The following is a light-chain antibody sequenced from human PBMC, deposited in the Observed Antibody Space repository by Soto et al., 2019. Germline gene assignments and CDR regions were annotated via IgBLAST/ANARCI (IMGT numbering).Light chain of an antibody. Sequence: EIVLTQSPAALSFSPGERATLSRRASQSVGNSLAWYQQKPGQAPRLLIYDASSKPTDIPARFTGSGSGTDFSLTISGLEPEDFAVYYCQQRSNWPLTFGGGTKVEIK. CDR1: QSVGNS. V-gene: IGKV3-11*01. J-gene: IGKJ4*01. CDR2: DAS. CDR3: QQRSNWPLT.